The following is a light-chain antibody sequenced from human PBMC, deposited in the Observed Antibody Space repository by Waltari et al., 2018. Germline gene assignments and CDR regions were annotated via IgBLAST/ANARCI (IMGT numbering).Light chain of an antibody. V-gene: IGKV1-33*01. J-gene: IGKJ2*01. CDR3: QQYDKRPSYT. Sequence: DRVPNTFHASKDIIKLFKVHQHKPGKAPKLLIYDASKLETGVPLRFSGSGSGTDFMCTISSLPPEDSATYYCQQYDKRPSYTFGQGTKLQIK. CDR2: DAS. CDR1: KDIIKL.